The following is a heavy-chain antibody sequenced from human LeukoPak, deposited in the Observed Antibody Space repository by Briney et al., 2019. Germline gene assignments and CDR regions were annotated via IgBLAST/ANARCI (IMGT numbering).Heavy chain of an antibody. V-gene: IGHV1-46*01. CDR1: GYTFTSYY. CDR2: INPSGGST. CDR3: ARSGGGLTITGPYYYCGMDV. Sequence: ASVKVSCKASGYTFTSYYMHWVRQAPGQGLEWMGIINPSGGSTSYAQKFQGRVTMTRDTSTSTVYMELSSLRSEDTAVYYCARSGGGLTITGPYYYCGMDVWGQGTTVTVSS. D-gene: IGHD3-3*01. J-gene: IGHJ6*02.